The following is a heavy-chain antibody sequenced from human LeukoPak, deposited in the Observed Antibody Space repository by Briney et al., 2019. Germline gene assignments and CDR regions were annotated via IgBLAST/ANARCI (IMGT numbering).Heavy chain of an antibody. V-gene: IGHV4-61*09. CDR2: IYSGGST. CDR3: GRGNYCGNTRCHGYYYMDV. Sequence: NPSETLSLTCTVSTGSVRSGTYYWTWIRQTAGKGLEWIGHIYSGGSTNYSPSLKSRVTISTDTSKTQSSLMLSSVTAADTAVYYCGRGNYCGNTRCHGYYYMDVWGKGATVTVSS. D-gene: IGHD2-2*01. J-gene: IGHJ6*03. CDR1: TGSVRSGTYY.